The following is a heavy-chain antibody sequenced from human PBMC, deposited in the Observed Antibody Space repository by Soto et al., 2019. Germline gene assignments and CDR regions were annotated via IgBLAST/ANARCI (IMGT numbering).Heavy chain of an antibody. CDR2: IIPILGIA. J-gene: IGHJ6*03. CDR1: GGTFSSYT. Sequence: SVKVSYKASGGTFSSYTISWVRQAPGQGLEWMGRIIPILGIANYAQKFQGRVTITADKSTSTAYMELSSLRSEDTAVYYCARAIGAAAAGTPYYYYYMDVWGKGTTVTVSS. V-gene: IGHV1-69*02. CDR3: ARAIGAAAAGTPYYYYYMDV. D-gene: IGHD6-13*01.